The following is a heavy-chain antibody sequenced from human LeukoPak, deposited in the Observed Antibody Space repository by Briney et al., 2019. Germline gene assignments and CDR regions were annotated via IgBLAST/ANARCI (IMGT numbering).Heavy chain of an antibody. CDR1: GFTFSSYT. D-gene: IGHD3-10*01. J-gene: IGHJ5*02. CDR2: ISSSSSYI. V-gene: IGHV3-21*01. CDR3: ARALGENWFDP. Sequence: GGSLRLSCAASGFTFSSYTMNWVRQAPGKGLEWVSSISSSSSYIYYADSVKGRFTISRDNAKNSLYLQMNSLRAEDTAVYYCARALGENWFDPWGQGTLVTVSS.